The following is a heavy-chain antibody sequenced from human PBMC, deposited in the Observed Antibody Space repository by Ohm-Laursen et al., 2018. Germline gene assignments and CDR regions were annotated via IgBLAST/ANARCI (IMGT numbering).Heavy chain of an antibody. D-gene: IGHD2-8*01. CDR3: ARDVCTNGVCTFDY. J-gene: IGHJ4*02. CDR1: GGTFSSYA. V-gene: IGHV1-69*04. CDR2: IIPILGIA. Sequence: SVKVSCKASGGTFSSYAISWVRQAPGQGLEWMGRIIPILGIANYARKFQGRVTITADKSTSTAYMELSSLRSDDTAVYYCARDVCTNGVCTFDYWGQGTLVTVSS.